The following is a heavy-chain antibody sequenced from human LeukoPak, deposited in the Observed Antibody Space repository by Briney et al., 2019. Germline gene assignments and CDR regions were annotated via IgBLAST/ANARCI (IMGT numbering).Heavy chain of an antibody. CDR1: GGSISSGSYY. CDR3: ARSGYYDGADY. V-gene: IGHV4-61*02. Sequence: PSETLSLTCTVSGGSISSGSYYWSWIRQPAGKGLEWIGRIYTSGSTNHNPSLKSRVTISVDTSKNQFSLKLSSVTAADTAVYYCARSGYYDGADYWGQGTLVTVSS. CDR2: IYTSGST. D-gene: IGHD3-22*01. J-gene: IGHJ4*02.